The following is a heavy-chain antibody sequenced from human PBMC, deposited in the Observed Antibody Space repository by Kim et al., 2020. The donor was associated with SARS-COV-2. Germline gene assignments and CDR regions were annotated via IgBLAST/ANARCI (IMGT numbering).Heavy chain of an antibody. V-gene: IGHV4-34*01. CDR1: GGSFSGYY. Sequence: SETLSLTCAVYGGSFSGYYWSWIRQPPGKGLEWIGEINHSGSTNYNPSLKSRVTISVDTSKNQFSLKLSSVTAADTAVYYCARGPTISLPKAGAPAGFNWFDPWGQGTLGTVSP. CDR3: ARGPTISLPKAGAPAGFNWFDP. D-gene: IGHD3-3*01. CDR2: INHSGST. J-gene: IGHJ5*02.